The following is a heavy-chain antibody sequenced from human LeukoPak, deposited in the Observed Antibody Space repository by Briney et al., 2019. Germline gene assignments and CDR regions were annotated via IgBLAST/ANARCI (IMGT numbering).Heavy chain of an antibody. CDR1: GGSISSSSYY. CDR2: IYYSGST. CDR3: ASYPSAYYYDSSXYYSN. D-gene: IGHD3-22*01. Sequence: PSETLSLTCTVSGGSISSSSYYWGWIRQPPGKGLEWIGSIYYSGSTYYNPSLKSRVTISVDTSMNQFSLNLSSVTAADTPVYYCASYPSAYYYDSSXYYSNWGQGTLVTVSS. V-gene: IGHV4-39*01. J-gene: IGHJ4*02.